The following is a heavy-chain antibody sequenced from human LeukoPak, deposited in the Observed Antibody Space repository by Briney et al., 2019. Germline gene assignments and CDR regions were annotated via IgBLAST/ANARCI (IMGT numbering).Heavy chain of an antibody. D-gene: IGHD6-13*01. CDR2: IYYSGST. CDR3: AALSEAAAGTGWFDP. J-gene: IGHJ5*02. CDR1: GGSVSYYY. V-gene: IGHV4-59*02. Sequence: SETLSLTCTVSGGSVSYYYWSWIRQPPGKGLEWIAYIYYSGSTNYNPSLRSRVTISVDTSKNQVSLKLSSVTAADTAVYYCAALSEAAAGTGWFDPWGQGTLVTVSS.